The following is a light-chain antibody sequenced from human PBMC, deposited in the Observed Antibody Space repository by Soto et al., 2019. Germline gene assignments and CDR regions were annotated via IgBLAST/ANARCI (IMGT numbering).Light chain of an antibody. CDR1: QSISSW. V-gene: IGKV1-5*03. CDR3: QQYNTLRLT. J-gene: IGKJ4*01. CDR2: KAS. Sequence: DIPMTQSPSTLSASVGDRVTITCRASQSISSWLAWYQQKPGKAPKLLIYKASSLESGVPSRFSGSGSGTEFTLTISSLQPDDFATYYCQQYNTLRLTFGGGTKVEIK.